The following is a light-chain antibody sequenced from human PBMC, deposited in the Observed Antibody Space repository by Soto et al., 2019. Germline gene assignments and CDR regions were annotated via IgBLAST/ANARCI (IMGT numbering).Light chain of an antibody. V-gene: IGKV3-20*01. Sequence: EILLTQSPVTLSVSPGERATLSCRASQSVSSSYLAWYQQKPGQAPRLLIYGASSRATGIPDRFSGSGSGTDFTLTISSLQAEDVAVYYCQQYYSTPLTFGGGTKVDIK. CDR3: QQYYSTPLT. CDR2: GAS. J-gene: IGKJ4*01. CDR1: QSVSSSY.